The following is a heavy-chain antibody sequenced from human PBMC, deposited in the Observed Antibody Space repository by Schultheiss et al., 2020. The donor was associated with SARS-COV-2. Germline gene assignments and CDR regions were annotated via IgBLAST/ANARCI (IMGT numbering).Heavy chain of an antibody. D-gene: IGHD3-22*01. CDR1: GFTFSSFS. CDR2: ISAGST. CDR3: AKSLWLSQFSFFYYGMDV. V-gene: IGHV3-23*01. J-gene: IGHJ6*02. Sequence: GGSLRLSCAASGFTFSSFSLSWVRQAPGKGLEWVSAISAGSTYYADSVKGRFTISNDNSKNTLFLQMSSLRAEDTAVYYCAKSLWLSQFSFFYYGMDVWGQGTTVTVSS.